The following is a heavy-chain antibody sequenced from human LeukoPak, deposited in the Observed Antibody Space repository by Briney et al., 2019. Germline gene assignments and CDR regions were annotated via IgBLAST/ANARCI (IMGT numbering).Heavy chain of an antibody. CDR3: ARGDSGWEENWFDL. CDR1: GGSISSYY. D-gene: IGHD6-19*01. J-gene: IGHJ5*02. Sequence: SETLSLTCTVSGGSISSYYWSWIRQPPGKGLEWIGYIYYSGSTNYNPSLKSRVTISVDTSKNQFSLKLSSVTAADTAVYYCARGDSGWEENWFDLWGQGTLVTVSS. CDR2: IYYSGST. V-gene: IGHV4-59*08.